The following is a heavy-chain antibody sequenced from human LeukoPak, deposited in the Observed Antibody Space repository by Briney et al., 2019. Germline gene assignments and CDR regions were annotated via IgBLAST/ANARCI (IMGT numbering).Heavy chain of an antibody. J-gene: IGHJ4*02. CDR2: ISHDGSNK. V-gene: IGHV3-30*18. Sequence: GGSLRLSCAASGFTFSSYGMHWVRQAPGKGLEWVAVISHDGSNKYYADSVKGRFTISRDNSKNTLYLQMNSLRAEDTAVYYCAKATWGEIDYWGQGTLVTVSS. CDR3: AKATWGEIDY. D-gene: IGHD3-16*01. CDR1: GFTFSSYG.